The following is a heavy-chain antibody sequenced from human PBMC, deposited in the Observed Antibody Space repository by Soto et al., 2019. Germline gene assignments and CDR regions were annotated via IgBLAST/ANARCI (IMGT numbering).Heavy chain of an antibody. V-gene: IGHV3-23*01. D-gene: IGHD6-6*01. CDR2: ISGSGGST. J-gene: IGHJ3*02. CDR1: GFTFSSYA. Sequence: GGSLRLSCAASGFTFSSYAMSWVRQAPGKGLEWVSAISGSGGSTYYADSVKGWFTISRDNSKNTLYLQMNSLRAEDTAVYYCAKVPLMQLVGDAFDIWGQGTMVTVSS. CDR3: AKVPLMQLVGDAFDI.